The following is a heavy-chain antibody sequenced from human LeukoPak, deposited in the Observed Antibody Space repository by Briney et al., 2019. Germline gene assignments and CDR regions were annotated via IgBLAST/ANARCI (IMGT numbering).Heavy chain of an antibody. CDR3: ARASGSYANFDY. D-gene: IGHD3-10*01. CDR2: ISSSPSTI. V-gene: IGHV3-48*02. CDR1: GFTFSSYS. Sequence: GGSLRLPCAASGFTFSSYSMNWVRQAPGKGLEWVSYISSSPSTIYYADSVKGRFTISRDNARNSLYLQMNSLRDEDTAVYYCARASGSYANFDYWGQGTLVTVSS. J-gene: IGHJ4*02.